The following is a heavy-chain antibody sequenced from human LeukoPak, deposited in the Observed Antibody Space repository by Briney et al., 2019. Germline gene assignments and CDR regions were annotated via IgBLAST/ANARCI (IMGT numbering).Heavy chain of an antibody. CDR3: AKEGDYRSWVGFDY. Sequence: GGSLRLSCAASGFTFSSYSMNWVRQAPGKGLEWVSSISSSSSYIYYADSVKGRFTISRDNSKNTLYLQMNSLRAEDTAVYYCAKEGDYRSWVGFDYWGQGTLVTVSS. J-gene: IGHJ4*02. V-gene: IGHV3-21*04. CDR1: GFTFSSYS. CDR2: ISSSSSYI. D-gene: IGHD4-11*01.